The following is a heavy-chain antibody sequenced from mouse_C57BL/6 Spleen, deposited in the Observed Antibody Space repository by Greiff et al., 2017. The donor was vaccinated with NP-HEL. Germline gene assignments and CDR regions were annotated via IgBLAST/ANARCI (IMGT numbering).Heavy chain of an antibody. D-gene: IGHD2-3*01. J-gene: IGHJ3*01. CDR2: IDPETGGT. Sequence: VQLQQSGAELVRPGASVTLSCKASGYTFTDYEMHWVKQTPVHGLEWIGAIDPETGGTAYNQKFKGKAILTADKSSSTAYMELRSLTSEDSAVYYCTRAYDGYTWFAYWGQGTLVTVSA. CDR3: TRAYDGYTWFAY. V-gene: IGHV1-15*01. CDR1: GYTFTDYE.